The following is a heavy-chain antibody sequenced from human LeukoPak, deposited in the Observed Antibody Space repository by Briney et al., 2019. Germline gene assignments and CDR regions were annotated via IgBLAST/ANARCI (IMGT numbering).Heavy chain of an antibody. V-gene: IGHV3-30*09. Sequence: GGSLRLSCAASGFTFSSYAMHWARQAPGKGLEWVAVISYDGSSKYYADSVKGRFAISRDNSINALYLQMNSLRLDDTAVYYCVGEIGPRSFDYWGQGTLVTVSS. CDR3: VGEIGPRSFDY. J-gene: IGHJ4*02. CDR2: ISYDGSSK. D-gene: IGHD3-16*01. CDR1: GFTFSSYA.